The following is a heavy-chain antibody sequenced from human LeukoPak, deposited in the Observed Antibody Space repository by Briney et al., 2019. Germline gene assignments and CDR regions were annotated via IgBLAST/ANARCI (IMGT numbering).Heavy chain of an antibody. Sequence: HPGGSLRLSCAASGFTFSSYAMSWVRQAPGKGLEWVSSISVTGGTTYYADSVKGRFTISRDNSKNTLYLQVNSLRAEDTAIYYCAKDLDGGAPDWGQGTLVTVSS. D-gene: IGHD4-23*01. CDR3: AKDLDGGAPD. CDR1: GFTFSSYA. V-gene: IGHV3-23*01. J-gene: IGHJ4*02. CDR2: ISVTGGTT.